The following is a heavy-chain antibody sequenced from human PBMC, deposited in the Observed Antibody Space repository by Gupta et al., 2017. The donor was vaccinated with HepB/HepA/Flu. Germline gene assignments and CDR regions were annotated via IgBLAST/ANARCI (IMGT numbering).Heavy chain of an antibody. V-gene: IGHV3-74*01. Sequence: EVQLVASGGDLVQPGGCLRLSCAASGFTFRSHWMHWVRQAPGKALVWVSRINSDGSSTSYADSVKGRFTISRDNAKSTLYLQMNSLRDEDRAMYYWASQDCSGTSCYSMPLDYWGQGTLVTVSS. CDR3: ASQDCSGTSCYSMPLDY. J-gene: IGHJ4*02. CDR1: GFTFRSHW. D-gene: IGHD2-15*01. CDR2: INSDGSST.